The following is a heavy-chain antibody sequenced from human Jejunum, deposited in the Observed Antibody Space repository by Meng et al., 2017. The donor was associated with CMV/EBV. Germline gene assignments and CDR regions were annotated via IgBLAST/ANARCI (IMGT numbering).Heavy chain of an antibody. CDR2: ISSSGSTI. J-gene: IGHJ5*02. Sequence: SGFTFSSYEMNWVRQAPGKGLEWVSYISSSGSTIYYADSVKGRFTISRDNAKNSLYLQMNSLRAEDTAVYYCARLYSSSSYWFDPWGQGTLVTVSS. V-gene: IGHV3-48*03. D-gene: IGHD6-6*01. CDR3: ARLYSSSSYWFDP. CDR1: GFTFSSYE.